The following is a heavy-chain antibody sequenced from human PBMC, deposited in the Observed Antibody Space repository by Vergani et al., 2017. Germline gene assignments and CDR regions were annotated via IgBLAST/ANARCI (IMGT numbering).Heavy chain of an antibody. V-gene: IGHV3-23*04. D-gene: IGHD5-24*01. J-gene: IGHJ4*02. CDR2: IKNTGDST. CDR3: GRGSDNYN. CDR1: GFTFSSYS. Sequence: EVQLVESGGGLVQPGGSLRVSCAASGFTFSSYSMHWVRQAPGKGLEWVSSIKNTGDSTHYADSVKGRFTISRDNSKNTLYLQMNSLRVEDTAVYYCGRGSDNYNWGQGTLVTVSS.